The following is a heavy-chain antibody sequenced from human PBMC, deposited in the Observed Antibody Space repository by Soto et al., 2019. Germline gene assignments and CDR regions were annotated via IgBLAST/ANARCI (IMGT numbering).Heavy chain of an antibody. CDR2: IYYSGST. CDR1: GGPINNYY. Sequence: SETLSLTSTVSGGPINNYYWSWIRQPPGKGLEWIGYIYYSGSTNYNPSLKSRVTISVDRSKNQFSLKLSSVTAEDTAVYYCATAPGPYWGQGTLVTVSS. CDR3: ATAPGPY. V-gene: IGHV4-59*12. J-gene: IGHJ4*02. D-gene: IGHD2-21*02.